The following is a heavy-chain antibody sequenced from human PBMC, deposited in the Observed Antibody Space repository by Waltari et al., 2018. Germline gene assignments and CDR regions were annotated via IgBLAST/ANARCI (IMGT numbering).Heavy chain of an antibody. CDR1: GFTFGTYW. J-gene: IGHJ2*01. D-gene: IGHD2-15*01. V-gene: IGHV3-7*01. CDR3: ARRRGGGYWYFDL. Sequence: EVQLVESGGGLVQPGGSLRLSCVGSGFTFGTYWMSWVRHSPGKGLEGVANIKQNGREKSYVDSVKCRFIISRDDAQNSLYLQLNSLRAEDTAVYYCARRRGGGYWYFDLWGRGTLVTVSS. CDR2: IKQNGREK.